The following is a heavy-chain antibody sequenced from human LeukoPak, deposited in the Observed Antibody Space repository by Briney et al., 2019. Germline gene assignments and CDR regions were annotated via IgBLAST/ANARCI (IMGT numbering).Heavy chain of an antibody. D-gene: IGHD4-17*01. J-gene: IGHJ4*02. V-gene: IGHV1/OR15-1*01. CDR1: GYIFTDYY. Sequence: ASVKVSCKASGYIFTDYYMHWVRQAPGQELGWMGRINPNSGGTNYAQKFQGRVTMTRDTSISTAYTELSSLRSEDTAVYYCARGTSYGDYVLGYWGQGTLVTVSS. CDR2: INPNSGGT. CDR3: ARGTSYGDYVLGY.